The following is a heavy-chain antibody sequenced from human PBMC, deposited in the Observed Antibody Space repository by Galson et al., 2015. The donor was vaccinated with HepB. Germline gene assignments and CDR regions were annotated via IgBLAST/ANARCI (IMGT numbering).Heavy chain of an antibody. D-gene: IGHD2-2*01. CDR2: ISSSSSYI. V-gene: IGHV3-21*01. CDR3: AREVVPAARNYYYYYYMDV. Sequence: SLRLSCAASGFTFSSYSMNWVRQAPGKGLEWVSSISSSSSYIYYADSVKGRFTISRDNAKNSLYLQMNSQRAEDKAVYYCAREVVPAARNYYYYYYMDVWGKGTTVTVSS. CDR1: GFTFSSYS. J-gene: IGHJ6*03.